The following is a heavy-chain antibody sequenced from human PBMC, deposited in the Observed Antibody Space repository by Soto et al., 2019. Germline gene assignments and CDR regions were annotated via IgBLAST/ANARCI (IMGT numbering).Heavy chain of an antibody. V-gene: IGHV4-31*03. D-gene: IGHD3-10*01. J-gene: IGHJ4*02. CDR2: IYYSGST. CDR1: GGSISSGGYY. Sequence: PSETLSLTCTVSGGSISSGGYYWSWIRQHPGKGLEWIGYIYYSGSTYYNPSLKSRVTISVDTSKNQFSLKLSSVTAADTSVYDCARGNRGDYFDYWGQGPQVTPSS. CDR3: ARGNRGDYFDY.